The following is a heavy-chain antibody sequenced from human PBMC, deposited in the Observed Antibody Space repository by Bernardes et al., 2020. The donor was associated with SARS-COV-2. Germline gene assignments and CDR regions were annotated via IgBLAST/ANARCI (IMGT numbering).Heavy chain of an antibody. CDR3: ARAPPEAVAGMGLFDY. D-gene: IGHD6-19*01. V-gene: IGHV4-39*01. CDR1: GGSISSSSYY. Sequence: SEPLSLTCTVSGGSISSSSYYWGWLRQPPGKGLEWIGSIYYSGSTYYNPSLKSRVTVSVDTSKNQFSLKLSSVTAADTAVYYCARAPPEAVAGMGLFDYWGQGTLVTVSS. CDR2: IYYSGST. J-gene: IGHJ4*02.